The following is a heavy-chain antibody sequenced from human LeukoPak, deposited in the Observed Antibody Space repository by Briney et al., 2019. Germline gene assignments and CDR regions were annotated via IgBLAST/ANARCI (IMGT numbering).Heavy chain of an antibody. CDR2: ILNGGNT. D-gene: IGHD2-21*02. J-gene: IGHJ4*02. Sequence: SETLSLTCTVSGGSISSYYWSWIRQPAGKGLEWIGRILNGGNTNYNPSLKSRVTMSGDRSKNQFSLKLSSVTAADTAVYYCARVGDSATYFDYWGQGTLVTVSS. CDR3: ARVGDSATYFDY. V-gene: IGHV4-4*07. CDR1: GGSISSYY.